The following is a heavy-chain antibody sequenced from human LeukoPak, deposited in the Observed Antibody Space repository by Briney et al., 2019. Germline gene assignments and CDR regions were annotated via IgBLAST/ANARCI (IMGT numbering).Heavy chain of an antibody. CDR1: GFTSSGYS. CDR3: ARDDGSSWYNFDY. V-gene: IGHV3-48*01. D-gene: IGHD6-13*01. J-gene: IGHJ4*02. CDR2: ISSSSSTI. Sequence: AGGSLRLSCAASGFTSSGYSMNWVRQAPGKGLEWVSYISSSSSTIYYADSVKGRFTISRDNAKNSLYLQMNSLRAEDTAVYYCARDDGSSWYNFDYWGQGTLVTVSS.